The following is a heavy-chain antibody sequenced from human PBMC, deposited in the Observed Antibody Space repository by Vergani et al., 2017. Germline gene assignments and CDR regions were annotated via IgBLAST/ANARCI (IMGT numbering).Heavy chain of an antibody. CDR2: INAGNGNT. D-gene: IGHD5-12*01. CDR1: GYTFTSYA. CDR3: ARDRGGYSGYDAFDY. J-gene: IGHJ4*02. Sequence: QVQLVQSGAEVKKPGASVKVSCKASGYTFTSYAMHWVRQAPGQRLEWMGWINAGNGNTKYSQKPQGRVTMTTDTSTSTAYMELRSLRSDDTAVYYCARDRGGYSGYDAFDYWGQGTLVTVSS. V-gene: IGHV1-3*01.